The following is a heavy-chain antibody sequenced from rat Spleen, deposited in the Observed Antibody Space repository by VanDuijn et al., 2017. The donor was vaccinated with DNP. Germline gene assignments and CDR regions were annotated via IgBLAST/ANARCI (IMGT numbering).Heavy chain of an antibody. CDR1: VYSITSNY. CDR3: ARFGPDLDY. V-gene: IGHV3-1*01. J-gene: IGHJ2*01. D-gene: IGHD3-1*01. Sequence: EVQLQESGPGLVKPSQSLSLTCSVTVYSITSNYWGWIRKFPGSKMEWIGYISYSGSTNYNPSLKSRISITRDTSKNQFFLQLNSVTTDDTATYYCARFGPDLDYWGQGVMVTVSS. CDR2: ISYSGST.